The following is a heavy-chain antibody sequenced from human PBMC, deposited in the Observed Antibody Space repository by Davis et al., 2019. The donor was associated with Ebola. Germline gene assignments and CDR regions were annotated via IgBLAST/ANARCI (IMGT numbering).Heavy chain of an antibody. CDR3: ARHIVVVPAAMFYNNYGMDF. V-gene: IGHV3-33*03. CDR2: IWYDGSNK. Sequence: GESLKISCAASGFTFSSYGMHWVRQAPGKGLEWVAVIWYDGSNKYYADSVKGRFTISRDNAKNSLYLQMNSLRAEDTAVYYCARHIVVVPAAMFYNNYGMDFWGQGTTVTVSS. J-gene: IGHJ6*02. D-gene: IGHD2-2*01. CDR1: GFTFSSYG.